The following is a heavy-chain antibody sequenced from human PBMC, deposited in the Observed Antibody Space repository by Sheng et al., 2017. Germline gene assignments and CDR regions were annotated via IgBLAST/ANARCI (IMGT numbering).Heavy chain of an antibody. D-gene: IGHD5-12*01. Sequence: QVQLVESGGGVVQPGGSLRLSCAASGFTFSSYGMHWVRQAPGKGLEWVAFIRYDGSNKYYADSVKGRFTISRDNSKNTLYLQMNSLRAEDTAVYYCAKDRGDGYQGKRKLVFDYWGQGTLVTVSS. CDR3: AKDRGDGYQGKRKLVFDY. CDR2: IRYDGSNK. V-gene: IGHV3-30*02. J-gene: IGHJ4*02. CDR1: GFTFSSYG.